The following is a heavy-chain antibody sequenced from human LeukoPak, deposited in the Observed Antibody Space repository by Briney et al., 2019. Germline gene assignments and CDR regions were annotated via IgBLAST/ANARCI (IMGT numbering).Heavy chain of an antibody. J-gene: IGHJ6*03. CDR1: GGSISTSNYY. V-gene: IGHV4-39*07. D-gene: IGHD3-10*01. CDR3: ARAGVISYYYYYYMDV. CDR2: IFYSGST. Sequence: SETLSLTCTVSGGSISTSNYYWGWIRQPPGKGLEWIGNIFYSGSTYYSPSLRSRVTISLDTSRNQFSLKLNSVTAADTAVYYCARAGVISYYYYYYMDVWGRGTTVTVSS.